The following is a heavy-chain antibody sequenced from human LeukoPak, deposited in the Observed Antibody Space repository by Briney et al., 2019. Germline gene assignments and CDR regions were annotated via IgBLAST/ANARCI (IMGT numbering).Heavy chain of an antibody. J-gene: IGHJ6*02. CDR1: GFTFSSYA. D-gene: IGHD3-16*01. V-gene: IGHV3-30-3*01. Sequence: PERSLRLSCAASGFTFSSYAMHWVRQAPGKGLEWVAVISYDGSNKYYADSVKGRFTISRDNSKNTLYLQMNSLRAEDTAVYYCARGGHWAKDYYYGMDVWGQGTTVTVSS. CDR2: ISYDGSNK. CDR3: ARGGHWAKDYYYGMDV.